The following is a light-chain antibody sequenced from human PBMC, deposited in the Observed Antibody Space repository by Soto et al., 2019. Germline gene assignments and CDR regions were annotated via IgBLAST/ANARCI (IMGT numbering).Light chain of an antibody. CDR1: SSNIGNNY. Sequence: QSVLTQPPSVSAAPGQKVTISCSGSSSNIGNNYVSWYQQLPGTAPKLPIYENNKRPSGIPDRFSGSMSGTSATLGITGLQTGDEADYYCGTWDSSLSAGVFGGGTKLTVL. CDR2: ENN. J-gene: IGLJ2*01. CDR3: GTWDSSLSAGV. V-gene: IGLV1-51*02.